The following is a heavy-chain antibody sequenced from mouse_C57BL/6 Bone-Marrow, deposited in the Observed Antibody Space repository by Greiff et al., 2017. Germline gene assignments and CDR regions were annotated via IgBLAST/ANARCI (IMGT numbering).Heavy chain of an antibody. Sequence: VQRVESGAELVRPGASVKLSCKASGYTFTDYYINWVKQRPGQGLEWIARIYPGSGNTYYNEKFKGKATLTAEKSSSTAYMQLSSLTSEDSAVYFCARKALRGSSSYWYFDVWGTGTTVTVSS. CDR2: IYPGSGNT. J-gene: IGHJ1*03. CDR3: ARKALRGSSSYWYFDV. D-gene: IGHD1-1*01. V-gene: IGHV1-76*01. CDR1: GYTFTDYY.